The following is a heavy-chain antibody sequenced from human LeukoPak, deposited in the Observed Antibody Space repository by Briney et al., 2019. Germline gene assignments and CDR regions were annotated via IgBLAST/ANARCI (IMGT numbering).Heavy chain of an antibody. CDR3: ARNYSPSWFPDHFDY. V-gene: IGHV3-66*01. CDR2: IYTDGST. CDR1: GFTVSSNY. Sequence: GGSLRLSCAASGFTVSSNYMSWVRQAPGKGLEWVSIIYTDGSTYYSDSVEGRCTISRDNSKNTLYLQMNSLRAEDTAVYFCARNYSPSWFPDHFDYWGQGTLVTVSA. D-gene: IGHD6-13*01. J-gene: IGHJ4*02.